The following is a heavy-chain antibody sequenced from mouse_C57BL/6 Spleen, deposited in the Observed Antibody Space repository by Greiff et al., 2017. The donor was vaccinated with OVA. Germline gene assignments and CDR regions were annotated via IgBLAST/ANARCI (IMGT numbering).Heavy chain of an antibody. V-gene: IGHV5-4*01. D-gene: IGHD3-1*01. CDR3: ARDGLLGIPFAY. CDR2: ISDGGSYT. Sequence: EVKVEESGGGLVKPGGSLKLSCAASGFTFSSYAMSWVRQTPEKRLEWVATISDGGSYTYYPDNVKGRFTISRDNAKNNLYLQMSHLKSEDTAMYYCARDGLLGIPFAYWGQGTLVTVSA. J-gene: IGHJ3*01. CDR1: GFTFSSYA.